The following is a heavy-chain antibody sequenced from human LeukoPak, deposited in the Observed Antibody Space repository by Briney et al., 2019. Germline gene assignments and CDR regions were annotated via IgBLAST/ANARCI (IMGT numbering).Heavy chain of an antibody. CDR2: ISAYNGNT. Sequence: ASVKVSCKASGYTFTSYGISWVRRAPGQGLEWMGWISAYNGNTNYAQKLQGRVTMTTDTSTSTAYMELRSLRSDDTAVYYCGIIGYYYDSSGSYDALDIWGQGTMVTVSS. CDR3: GIIGYYYDSSGSYDALDI. D-gene: IGHD3-22*01. J-gene: IGHJ3*02. CDR1: GYTFTSYG. V-gene: IGHV1-18*01.